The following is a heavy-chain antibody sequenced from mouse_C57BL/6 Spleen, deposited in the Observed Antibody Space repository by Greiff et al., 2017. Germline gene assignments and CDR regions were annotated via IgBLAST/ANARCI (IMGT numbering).Heavy chain of an antibody. D-gene: IGHD1-1*01. J-gene: IGHJ1*03. CDR2: INPNYGTT. V-gene: IGHV1-39*01. Sequence: VQLQQSGPELVKPGASVKISCKASGYSFTDYNMNWVKQSNGKSLEWIGVINPNYGTTSYNQKFKGKATLTVDESSSTAYMQLNSLTSEDSAVYYYARLGGYYGSSHWYFDVWGTGTTVTVSS. CDR1: GYSFTDYN. CDR3: ARLGGYYGSSHWYFDV.